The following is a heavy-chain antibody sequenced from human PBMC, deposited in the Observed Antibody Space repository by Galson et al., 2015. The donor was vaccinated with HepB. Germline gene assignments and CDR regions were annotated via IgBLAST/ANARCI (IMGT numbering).Heavy chain of an antibody. CDR1: DSTFSSYT. Sequence: SLRLSCAASDSTFSSYTMNWVRQTPGKGLQWVSYISTNGATIHYADSVKGRFTIARDNAKNTMWLQMNSLSAEDTAVYYCATTKFGSGAYWTFDIWGQGTLVTVSS. D-gene: IGHD4/OR15-4a*01. V-gene: IGHV3-48*04. CDR3: ATTKFGSGAYWTFDI. CDR2: ISTNGATI. J-gene: IGHJ3*02.